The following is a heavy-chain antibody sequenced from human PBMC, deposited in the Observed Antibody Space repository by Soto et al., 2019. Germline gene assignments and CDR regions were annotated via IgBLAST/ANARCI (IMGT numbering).Heavy chain of an antibody. CDR2: ISGSGGST. V-gene: IGHV3-23*01. CDR3: AKGGVGPEKNYDFWSGYYFDAFDI. Sequence: GGSLTLSCAASGFTFSSYAMNWVRQAPGKGLEWVSAISGSGGSTYYADSVKGRFTISRDNSKNTLYLQMNSLRAEDTAVYYWAKGGVGPEKNYDFWSGYYFDAFDIWGQGTMVTVSS. J-gene: IGHJ3*02. D-gene: IGHD3-3*01. CDR1: GFTFSSYA.